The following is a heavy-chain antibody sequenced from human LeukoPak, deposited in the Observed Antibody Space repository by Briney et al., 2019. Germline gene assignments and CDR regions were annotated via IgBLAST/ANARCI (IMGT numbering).Heavy chain of an antibody. CDR3: AKEVTMIVVAPTSYYYYYGMDV. D-gene: IGHD3-22*01. V-gene: IGHV3-30*18. CDR2: ISYDGSNK. J-gene: IGHJ6*02. CDR1: GFTFSSYG. Sequence: GGSLRLSCAASGFTFSSYGMHWVRQAPGKGLEWVAVISYDGSNKYYADSVKGRFTISRDNSKNTLYLQMNSLRAEDTAVYYCAKEVTMIVVAPTSYYYYYGMDVWGQGTTVTVSS.